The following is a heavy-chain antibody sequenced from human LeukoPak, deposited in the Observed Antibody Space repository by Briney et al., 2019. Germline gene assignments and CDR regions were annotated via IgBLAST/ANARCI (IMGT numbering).Heavy chain of an antibody. CDR2: ISSSGSTI. CDR3: ARDRYCGGDCHYYYYMDV. V-gene: IGHV3-11*04. J-gene: IGHJ6*03. Sequence: NTGGSLRLSCAASGFTFSDYYMSWIRQAPGKGLEWVSYISSSGSTIYYADSVKGRFTISRDNAKNSLYLQMNSLRAEDTAVYYCARDRYCGGDCHYYYYMDVWGKGTTVTVSS. D-gene: IGHD2-21*01. CDR1: GFTFSDYY.